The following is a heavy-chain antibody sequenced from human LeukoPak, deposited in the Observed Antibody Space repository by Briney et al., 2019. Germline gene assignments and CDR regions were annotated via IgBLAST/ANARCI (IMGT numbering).Heavy chain of an antibody. D-gene: IGHD2-2*01. V-gene: IGHV4-59*12. Sequence: SGGSLRLSCAASGFTFSSYWMSWVRQPPGKGLEWIGYIYYSGSTYYNPSLKSRVTISVDTSKNQFSLKLSSVTAADTAVYYCARDGPEYSVPAARERDYYYYMDVWGKGTTVTVSS. CDR2: IYYSGST. J-gene: IGHJ6*03. CDR3: ARDGPEYSVPAARERDYYYYMDV. CDR1: GFTFSSYW.